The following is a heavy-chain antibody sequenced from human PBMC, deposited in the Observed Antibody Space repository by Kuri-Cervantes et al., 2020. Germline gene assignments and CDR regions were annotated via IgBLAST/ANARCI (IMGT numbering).Heavy chain of an antibody. CDR1: GYSFTSYW. D-gene: IGHD6-19*01. J-gene: IGHJ4*02. Sequence: GGSLRLSCKGSGYSFTSYWIGWVRQMPGKGLEWMGIIYPGDSDTRYSPSFQGQVTISADKSISTAYLQWSSLKASDTAMYYCARRRVKWLAGDFDYWGQGTLVTVSS. V-gene: IGHV5-51*01. CDR3: ARRRVKWLAGDFDY. CDR2: IYPGDSDT.